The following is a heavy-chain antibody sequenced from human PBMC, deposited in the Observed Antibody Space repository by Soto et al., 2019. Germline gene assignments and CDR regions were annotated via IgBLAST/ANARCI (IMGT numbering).Heavy chain of an antibody. CDR3: TRRVNGYFDY. CDR1: GFRFRDYT. Sequence: EVPLLESGGGLVQPGGSLTLSCAASGFRFRDYTMSWVRQAPGKVLESISVILSGYNAYYTDSVRGRFTISRDSSKNTLYLEMNSLRDEDTAVYYCTRRVNGYFDYWGQGALVTVSS. CDR2: ILSGYNA. D-gene: IGHD2-8*01. V-gene: IGHV3-23*05. J-gene: IGHJ4*02.